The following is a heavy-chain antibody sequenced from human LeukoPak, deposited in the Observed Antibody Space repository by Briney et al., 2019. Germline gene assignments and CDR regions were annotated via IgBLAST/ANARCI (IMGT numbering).Heavy chain of an antibody. V-gene: IGHV4-4*02. D-gene: IGHD3-10*01. J-gene: IGHJ5*02. Sequence: PSETLSLTCAVSGGSISSNNWGSWVRQPPGKGLEWIGQIYHSGSTNRDPSLRGRVTISVDKSKTQFSLKLSSVTAADTAVYYCARNANYYGSTSTLNWFDPWGQGTLVIVSS. CDR1: GGSISSNNW. CDR2: IYHSGST. CDR3: ARNANYYGSTSTLNWFDP.